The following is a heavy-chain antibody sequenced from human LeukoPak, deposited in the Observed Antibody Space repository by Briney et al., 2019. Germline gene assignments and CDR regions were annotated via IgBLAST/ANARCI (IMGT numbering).Heavy chain of an antibody. CDR2: INPNSGGT. V-gene: IGHV1-2*02. Sequence: ASVKVSCKASGYTFTGYYMHWVRQAPGQGLEWMGWINPNSGGTNYAQKFQGRVTMTRDTSISTAYMELSRLRSDDTAVYYCARGRCSGGSCPDYWGQGTLVTVSS. CDR1: GYTFTGYY. CDR3: ARGRCSGGSCPDY. J-gene: IGHJ4*02. D-gene: IGHD2-15*01.